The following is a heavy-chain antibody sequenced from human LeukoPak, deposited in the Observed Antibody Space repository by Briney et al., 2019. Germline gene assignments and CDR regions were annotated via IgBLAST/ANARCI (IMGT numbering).Heavy chain of an antibody. CDR2: IYTSGST. V-gene: IGHV4-61*02. J-gene: IGHJ4*02. CDR3: ARDLFPYYYGSGPLDY. CDR1: GGSISSGSYY. D-gene: IGHD3-10*01. Sequence: PSETLSLTCTVSGGSISSGSYYRSWIRQPAGKGLEWIGRIYTSGSTNYNPSLKSRVTISVDTSKNQFSLKLSSVTAADTAVYYCARDLFPYYYGSGPLDYWGQGTLVTVSS.